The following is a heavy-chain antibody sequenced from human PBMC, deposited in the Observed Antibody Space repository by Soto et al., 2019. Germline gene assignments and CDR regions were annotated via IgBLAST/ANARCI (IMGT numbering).Heavy chain of an antibody. CDR1: GFTFDDYA. Sequence: GGALRLSCAASGFTFDDYAMHWVRQAPGKGLEWVSGISWNSGSIGYADSVKGRFTISRDNAKNSLYLQMNSLRAEDTALYYCAKDIGIAVAGTLDYWGQGTLVTVYS. V-gene: IGHV3-9*01. D-gene: IGHD6-19*01. CDR2: ISWNSGSI. J-gene: IGHJ4*02. CDR3: AKDIGIAVAGTLDY.